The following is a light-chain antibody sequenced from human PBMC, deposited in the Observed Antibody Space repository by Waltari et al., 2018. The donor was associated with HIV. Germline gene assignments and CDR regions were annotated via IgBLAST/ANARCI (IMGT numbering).Light chain of an antibody. J-gene: IGKJ1*01. V-gene: IGKV1-8*01. CDR2: TAS. CDR3: QQYYDYPRT. CDR1: QDVSTY. Sequence: AIRMHQSPSPFSASTGDKVTITCRASQDVSTYLAWYQQKPGKAPKLLIYTASTLQSGVPSRFSGSCSGTDFTLTSNCLQREDFATYYCQQYYDYPRTFGQGTKVEIK.